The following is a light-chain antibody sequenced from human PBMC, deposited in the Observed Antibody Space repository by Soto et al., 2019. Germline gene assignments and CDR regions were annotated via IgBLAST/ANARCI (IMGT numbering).Light chain of an antibody. CDR1: QGVSDW. Sequence: IQMTQSPSSVSASVGDSVTITCRASQGVSDWVAWYQQKPGEAPKLLIYGSSSLLSGVPSRFSGSGSGTDFTLTISSLQPEDIATYYCQQYDHLSWTFGQGTKVDIK. CDR2: GSS. V-gene: IGKV1-12*01. CDR3: QQYDHLSWT. J-gene: IGKJ1*01.